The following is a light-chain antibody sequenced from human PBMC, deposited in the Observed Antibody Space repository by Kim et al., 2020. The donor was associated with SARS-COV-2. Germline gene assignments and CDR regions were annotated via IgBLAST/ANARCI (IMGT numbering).Light chain of an antibody. Sequence: EIVMTQSPATLSVSPGERATLSCRASQSVSSNLAWYQQKPGQAPRLLIYGASTRATGIPARFSRSGSGTEFTLTISSLQSEDFAVYYCQQYNNWPPRYTFGQGTKLEI. CDR2: GAS. CDR3: QQYNNWPPRYT. CDR1: QSVSSN. J-gene: IGKJ2*01. V-gene: IGKV3-15*01.